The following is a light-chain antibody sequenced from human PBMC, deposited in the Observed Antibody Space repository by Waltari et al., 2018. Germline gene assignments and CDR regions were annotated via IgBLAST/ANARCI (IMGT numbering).Light chain of an antibody. Sequence: DIVMTQSPLSLPVTPGEPASISCRSSQSLLHSNGYNYLDWYLQKPGQSPQLLIYLGSNRASGVPDRFSGSGSGTDFTLKISRVEAEDVGVYYCMHAIEVLTFGGGTKVEIK. CDR3: MHAIEVLT. CDR1: QSLLHSNGYNY. J-gene: IGKJ4*01. CDR2: LGS. V-gene: IGKV2-28*01.